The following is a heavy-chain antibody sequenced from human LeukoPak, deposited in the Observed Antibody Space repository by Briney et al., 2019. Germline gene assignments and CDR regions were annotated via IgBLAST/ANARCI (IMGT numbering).Heavy chain of an antibody. CDR3: ARSYSGSYRDAFDI. J-gene: IGHJ3*02. V-gene: IGHV3-23*01. Sequence: GGSLRLSCATSGFTFSSFAMSWVRQAPGKGLECVSTISGSGGSTYYADSVKGRFSISRDNSKNTLYLQVTSLRADDTAVYFCARSYSGSYRDAFDIWSQGTMVTVSS. CDR1: GFTFSSFA. D-gene: IGHD1-26*01. CDR2: ISGSGGST.